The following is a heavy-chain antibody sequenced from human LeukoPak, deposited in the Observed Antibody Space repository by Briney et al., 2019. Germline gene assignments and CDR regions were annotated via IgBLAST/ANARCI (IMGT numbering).Heavy chain of an antibody. V-gene: IGHV4-34*01. CDR2: INHSGST. CDR3: ARLRRDYDSSGYAYYYYCYMDV. D-gene: IGHD3-22*01. Sequence: SETLSLTCAVYGGSFSGYYWSWIRQPPGKGLEWIGEINHSGSTNYNPSLKSRVTISVDTSKNQFSLKLSSVTAADTAVYYCARLRRDYDSSGYAYYYYCYMDVWGKGTTVTISS. J-gene: IGHJ6*03. CDR1: GGSFSGYY.